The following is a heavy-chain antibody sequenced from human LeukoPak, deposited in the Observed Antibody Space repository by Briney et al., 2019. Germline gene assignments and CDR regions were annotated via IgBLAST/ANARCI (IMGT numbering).Heavy chain of an antibody. CDR1: GVSISRFY. CDR3: VQTTGWPGFDY. V-gene: IGHV4-4*09. D-gene: IGHD6-19*01. J-gene: IGHJ4*02. Sequence: SETLSLICTTSGVSISRFYWSWVWQPPGKGLEWIGNIYNGVPTFFNPSLKSRVTISVDTPKRQFSLQLASVTAADTAVYYCVQTTGWPGFDYWGQGILVTVSS. CDR2: IYNGVPT.